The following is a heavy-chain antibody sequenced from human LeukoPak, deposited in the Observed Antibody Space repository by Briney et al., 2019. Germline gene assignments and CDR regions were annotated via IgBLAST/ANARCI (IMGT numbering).Heavy chain of an antibody. J-gene: IGHJ4*02. Sequence: GGSLRLSCAASGFTFSSYSMNWVRQAPGKGLEWVSSISSSSSYTYYADSVQGRFTISRDNSKSTLCLQMNSLRAEDTAVYYCAKQLGYCSDGSCYFPYWGQGTLVTVSS. V-gene: IGHV3-21*04. CDR1: GFTFSSYS. D-gene: IGHD2-15*01. CDR3: AKQLGYCSDGSCYFPY. CDR2: ISSSSSYT.